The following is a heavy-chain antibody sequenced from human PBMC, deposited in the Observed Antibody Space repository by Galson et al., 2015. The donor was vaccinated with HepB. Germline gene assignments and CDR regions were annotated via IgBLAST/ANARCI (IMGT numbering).Heavy chain of an antibody. J-gene: IGHJ6*03. CDR2: IIPILGIA. CDR3: ARGWGSGLLFHYMDI. CDR1: GYTFTGYY. Sequence: SVKVSCKASGYTFTGYYMHWVRQAPGQGLEWMGRIIPILGIANYAQKFQGRVTITADKSTSTAYMELSSLRSEDTAVYYCARGWGSGLLFHYMDIWGKGTTVTVSS. D-gene: IGHD2-21*01. V-gene: IGHV1-69*10.